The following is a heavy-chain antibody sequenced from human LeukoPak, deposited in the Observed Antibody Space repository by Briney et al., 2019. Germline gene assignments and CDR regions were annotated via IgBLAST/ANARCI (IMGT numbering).Heavy chain of an antibody. Sequence: PSETLSLTCTVSGGSISSYYWSWIRQPSGKGLEWIGYIYYSGSTNYNPSLKSRFTISVDTSKNQFSLKLSSVTAADTAVYYCARLKQWLKFYYWGQGTLVTVSS. CDR2: IYYSGST. V-gene: IGHV4-59*01. D-gene: IGHD6-19*01. J-gene: IGHJ4*02. CDR3: ARLKQWLKFYY. CDR1: GGSISSYY.